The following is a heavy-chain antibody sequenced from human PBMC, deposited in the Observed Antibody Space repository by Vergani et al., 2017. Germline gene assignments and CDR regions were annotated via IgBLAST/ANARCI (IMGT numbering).Heavy chain of an antibody. Sequence: EVQLVESGGGLVQPGGSLRLSCAASGFTFSSYWMHWVRQAPGTGLVWFSRINSDGSSTSYADSVKGRFTISRDNAKNTLYLQMNSLRAEDTAVYYCARRYRYYYGMDVWGQGTTVTVSS. CDR3: ARRYRYYYGMDV. V-gene: IGHV3-74*01. CDR1: GFTFSSYW. D-gene: IGHD2-15*01. CDR2: INSDGSST. J-gene: IGHJ6*02.